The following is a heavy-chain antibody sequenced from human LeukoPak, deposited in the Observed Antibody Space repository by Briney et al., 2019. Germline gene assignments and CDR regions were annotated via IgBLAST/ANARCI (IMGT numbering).Heavy chain of an antibody. J-gene: IGHJ4*02. CDR1: GGSISNDY. Sequence: NPSETLSLTCTVSGGSISNDYWSWIRQPPGKGLEWIGHFYYSGTTNYNPSLKSRVTISADRSKNQFSLMLSSVDTPDPALYYCGRGGIAAAASGIDYWGQGTMVSVSS. V-gene: IGHV4-59*12. CDR3: GRGGIAAAASGIDY. D-gene: IGHD6-13*01. CDR2: FYYSGTT.